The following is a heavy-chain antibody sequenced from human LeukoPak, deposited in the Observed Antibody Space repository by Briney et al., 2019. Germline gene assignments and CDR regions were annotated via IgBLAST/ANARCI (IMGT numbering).Heavy chain of an antibody. D-gene: IGHD1-26*01. V-gene: IGHV5-51*01. Sequence: GESLKISCKGSGYTFTSYWIGWVRQMPGKGLEWMGIIYPGDSDTRYSPSFQGQVTISADKSISTAYVQWSSLKASDTAMYYCARLRGGELLDGYFDYWGQGTLVTVSS. J-gene: IGHJ4*02. CDR1: GYTFTSYW. CDR3: ARLRGGELLDGYFDY. CDR2: IYPGDSDT.